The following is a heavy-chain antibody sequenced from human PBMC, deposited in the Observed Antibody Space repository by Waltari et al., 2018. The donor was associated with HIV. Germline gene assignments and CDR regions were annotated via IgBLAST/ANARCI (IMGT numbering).Heavy chain of an antibody. J-gene: IGHJ6*02. D-gene: IGHD1-26*01. CDR1: GYTLPELS. Sequence: QVQLIQSGAEVKKPGASVKVSCQGFGYTLPELSMHWVRQAPGKGLEWMGGFDPEDDETIYAQKFQGRVTMTEDTSTDSAYMELSSLTSEDTAVYYCATGGGTTSIQLYDLDVWGQGTTVTVSS. CDR2: FDPEDDET. V-gene: IGHV1-24*01. CDR3: ATGGGTTSIQLYDLDV.